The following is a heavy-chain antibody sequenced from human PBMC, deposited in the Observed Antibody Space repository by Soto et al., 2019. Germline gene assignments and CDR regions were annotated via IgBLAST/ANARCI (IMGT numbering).Heavy chain of an antibody. CDR2: IYSGGST. D-gene: IGHD5-18*01. CDR3: ARGYAPSYGFGH. V-gene: IGHV3-53*02. J-gene: IGHJ4*02. Sequence: EVQLVETGGDLIQPGGSLRLSCAASGFSVSSYYMTWVRQAPGKGLEWVSSIYSGGSTYYADSVKGRSTVYRYNSRNTLYLQMSSLRNEDTAVYYCARGYAPSYGFGHWGQGTLVTVFS. CDR1: GFSVSSYY.